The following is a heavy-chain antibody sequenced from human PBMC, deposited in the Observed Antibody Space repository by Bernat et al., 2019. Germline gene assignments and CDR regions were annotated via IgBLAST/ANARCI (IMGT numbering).Heavy chain of an antibody. CDR3: ARDGQTTVTTMPSCDY. V-gene: IGHV3-20*04. CDR1: GFTFDDYG. D-gene: IGHD4-17*01. CDR2: INWNGGST. J-gene: IGHJ4*02. Sequence: VQLVESGGGLVKPGGSLRLSCAASGFTFDDYGMSWVRQAPGKGLEWVSGINWNGGSTGYADSVKGRFTISRDNAKNSLYLQMNSLRAEDTALYYCARDGQTTVTTMPSCDYWGQGTLVTVSS.